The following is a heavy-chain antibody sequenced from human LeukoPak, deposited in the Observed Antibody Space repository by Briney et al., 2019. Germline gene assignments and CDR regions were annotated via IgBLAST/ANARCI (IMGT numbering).Heavy chain of an antibody. CDR1: GFTFSTYS. CDR2: ISTSSSYI. D-gene: IGHD6-13*01. V-gene: IGHV3-21*04. CDR3: ARDSLRFYSSLFGAFDI. Sequence: GGSLRLSCAASGFTFSTYSMNWVRQAPGKGLEWVSSISTSSSYIYYADSVKGRFTISRDNAKNSLYLQMNSLRAEDTAVYYCARDSLRFYSSLFGAFDIWGQGTMVTVSS. J-gene: IGHJ3*02.